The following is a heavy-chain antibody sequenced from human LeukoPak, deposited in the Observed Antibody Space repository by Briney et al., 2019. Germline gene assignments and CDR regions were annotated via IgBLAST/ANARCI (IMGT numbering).Heavy chain of an antibody. CDR1: GYIFTNYG. V-gene: IGHV1-18*01. J-gene: IGHJ4*02. D-gene: IGHD6-19*01. CDR3: ATTTATSGSSLY. Sequence: ASVKVSCKASGYIFTNYGISWVRQAPGQGLEWMGWIRAYKGDTNYAQKFQGRVTMTAERSTNTAYMELRGLTFDDTAVFYCATTTATSGSSLYWGQGTLVNVAS. CDR2: IRAYKGDT.